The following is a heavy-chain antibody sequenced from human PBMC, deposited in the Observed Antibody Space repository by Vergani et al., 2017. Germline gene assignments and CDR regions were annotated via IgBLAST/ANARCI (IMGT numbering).Heavy chain of an antibody. CDR2: VSGSSATP. Sequence: EVQLVESGGGLVNPGGCLTLSCVASGFSFPGYAMSWVRQAPGKGLEWVSSVSGSSATPYYADSVKGRFIISRDNSKNTLHLQMNSLRADDTAVYYCTKGSRGYTGYFFDYWGQGTLATVSS. CDR3: TKGSRGYTGYFFDY. CDR1: GFSFPGYA. D-gene: IGHD5-12*01. V-gene: IGHV3-23*04. J-gene: IGHJ4*02.